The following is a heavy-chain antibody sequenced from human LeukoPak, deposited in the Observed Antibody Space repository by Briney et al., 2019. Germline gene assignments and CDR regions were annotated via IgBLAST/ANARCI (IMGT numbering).Heavy chain of an antibody. CDR3: ARSTSGSWFGDY. V-gene: IGHV3-53*01. J-gene: IGHJ4*02. CDR1: GFTVSSHY. Sequence: PGGSLRLSYAASGFTVSSHYMSWVRQAPGRGLEWVSVIFSDGSTYYADSVKGRFTISRDNSKNTLYLQMNSLRAEDTAVYYCARSTSGSWFGDYWGQGTLVTVSS. D-gene: IGHD6-13*01. CDR2: IFSDGST.